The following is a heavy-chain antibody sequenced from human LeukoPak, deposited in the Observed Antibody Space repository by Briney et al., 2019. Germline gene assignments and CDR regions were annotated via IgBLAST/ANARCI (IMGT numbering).Heavy chain of an antibody. J-gene: IGHJ4*02. D-gene: IGHD3-10*01. CDR3: AKGYGSGSYSVDY. Sequence: GGSLRLSCAASGFTFSSYGLQWVRQAPGKGLEWVTFISYDGSNKYYADSVKGRFTISRDNSENTLYLQMNSLRVEDTAMYHCAKGYGSGSYSVDYWGQGTLVAVSS. CDR1: GFTFSSYG. CDR2: ISYDGSNK. V-gene: IGHV3-30*18.